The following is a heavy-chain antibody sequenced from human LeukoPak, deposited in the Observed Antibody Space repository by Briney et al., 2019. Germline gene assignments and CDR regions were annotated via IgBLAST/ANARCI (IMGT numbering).Heavy chain of an antibody. Sequence: PGGSLRLSCTVSGFTVSSNSMSWVRQAPGKGLEWVSSISSSSSYIYYADSVKGRFTISRDNAKNSLYLQMNSLRAEDTAVYYCARDLRYYYGSGSYYYYFDYWGQGTLVTVSS. J-gene: IGHJ4*02. CDR2: ISSSSSYI. D-gene: IGHD3-10*01. V-gene: IGHV3-21*01. CDR3: ARDLRYYYGSGSYYYYFDY. CDR1: GFTVSSNS.